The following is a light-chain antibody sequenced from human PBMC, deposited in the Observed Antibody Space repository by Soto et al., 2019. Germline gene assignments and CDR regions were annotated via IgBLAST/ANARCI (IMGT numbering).Light chain of an antibody. J-gene: IGKJ1*01. CDR2: GAS. V-gene: IGKV3-20*01. CDR3: QQYTCLWT. CDR1: QSVTTY. Sequence: EIVLTQSPGTLSLSPGERATLSCRASQSVTTYLAWYQQKPGQAPRLLIYGASSRATGIPDRFIGSGSGTEFTLTISSLQPDDVATYYCQQYTCLWTFGPGTKVDI.